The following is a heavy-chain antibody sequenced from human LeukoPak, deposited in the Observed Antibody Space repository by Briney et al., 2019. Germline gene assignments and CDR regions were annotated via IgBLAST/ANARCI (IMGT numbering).Heavy chain of an antibody. CDR2: INPSGGST. Sequence: ASVKVSCKASGYTFTSYYMYWVRQAPGQGLEWMGIINPSGGSTSYAQKFQGRVTMTRDTSTSTVYMELSSLRSEDTAVYYCATDSFSAAGPYWGQGTLVTVSS. V-gene: IGHV1-46*01. D-gene: IGHD6-13*01. CDR3: ATDSFSAAGPY. J-gene: IGHJ4*02. CDR1: GYTFTSYY.